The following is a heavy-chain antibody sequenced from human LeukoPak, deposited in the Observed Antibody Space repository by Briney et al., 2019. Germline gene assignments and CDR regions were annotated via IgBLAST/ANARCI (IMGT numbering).Heavy chain of an antibody. Sequence: SGGSLRLSCAASGFTFSSYIMNWVRQAPGKGLEWVSSISSSRSYRYYADSVKGRFTISRDNAKNSLYLQMNSLRAEDTAVYYCATGYSASKRSYFYYMDVWGKGTTVTVSS. CDR2: ISSSRSYR. J-gene: IGHJ6*03. V-gene: IGHV3-21*01. D-gene: IGHD5-12*01. CDR3: ATGYSASKRSYFYYMDV. CDR1: GFTFSSYI.